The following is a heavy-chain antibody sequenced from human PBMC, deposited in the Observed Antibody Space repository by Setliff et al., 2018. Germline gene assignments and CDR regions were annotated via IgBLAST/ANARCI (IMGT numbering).Heavy chain of an antibody. D-gene: IGHD2-15*01. Sequence: RGSLRLSCAASGFTFSSYWMSWVRQAPGKGLEWVANIKQDGSVKYYVDSVKGRFTISRDNSKNTLYLQMNSLRPEDTAVYYCARTCSGSGCYAGLESWGQGTPVTVSS. CDR1: GFTFSSYW. J-gene: IGHJ4*02. CDR3: ARTCSGSGCYAGLES. V-gene: IGHV3-7*01. CDR2: IKQDGSVK.